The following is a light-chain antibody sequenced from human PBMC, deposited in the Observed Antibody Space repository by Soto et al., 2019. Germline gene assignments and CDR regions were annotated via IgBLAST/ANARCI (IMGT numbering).Light chain of an antibody. CDR3: QQYNSYSPLT. Sequence: DIQMTQSPSTLSASAGDRVTITCRASQSISSWVAWYQQKPGKAPKLLIYKASSLESGVPSRFSGSGSGTEFTLTISSLQPDDFASYYCQQYNSYSPLTFGGGTKVEIK. V-gene: IGKV1-5*03. J-gene: IGKJ4*01. CDR1: QSISSW. CDR2: KAS.